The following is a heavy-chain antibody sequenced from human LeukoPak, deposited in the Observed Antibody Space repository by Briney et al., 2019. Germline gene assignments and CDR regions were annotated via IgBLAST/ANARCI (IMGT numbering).Heavy chain of an antibody. D-gene: IGHD6-13*01. Sequence: GASVKVSCKASGGTFSSYAISWVRQAPGQGLEWMGGIIPIFGTANYAQKFQGRVTITADESTSTAYMELSSLRSEDTAVYYCARDLTVLEQPRGYFDYWGQGILVTVSS. V-gene: IGHV1-69*01. CDR2: IIPIFGTA. CDR1: GGTFSSYA. J-gene: IGHJ4*02. CDR3: ARDLTVLEQPRGYFDY.